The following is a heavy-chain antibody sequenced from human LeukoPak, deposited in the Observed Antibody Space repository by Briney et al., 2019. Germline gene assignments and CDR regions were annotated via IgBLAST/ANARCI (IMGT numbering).Heavy chain of an antibody. Sequence: SETLSLTCTVSGGSISSGDYSWSWIRQPPGKGLEWIGYIYHSGNTYYNPSLKSRVTISVDRSKNQFSLNLSSVTAADTAVYYCARAPGYYGSGSPYFDYWGQGTLVTVSS. V-gene: IGHV4-30-2*01. CDR2: IYHSGNT. CDR1: GGSISSGDYS. CDR3: ARAPGYYGSGSPYFDY. D-gene: IGHD3-10*01. J-gene: IGHJ4*02.